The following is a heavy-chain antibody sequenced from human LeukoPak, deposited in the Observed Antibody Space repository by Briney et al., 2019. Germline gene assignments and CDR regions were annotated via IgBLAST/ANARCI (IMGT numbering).Heavy chain of an antibody. CDR3: AREVFPDSSSWYDYYYYYYMDV. CDR2: ITSSGTYI. J-gene: IGHJ6*03. CDR1: GFDFNNYH. V-gene: IGHV3-21*04. D-gene: IGHD6-13*01. Sequence: GGALRLSCAASGFDFNNYHMNWLRPAPGKGLEWVSSITSSGTYIYYADSVKGRFTISRDNAKNSLYLQMNSLRAEDTAVYYCAREVFPDSSSWYDYYYYYYMDVWGKGTTVTISS.